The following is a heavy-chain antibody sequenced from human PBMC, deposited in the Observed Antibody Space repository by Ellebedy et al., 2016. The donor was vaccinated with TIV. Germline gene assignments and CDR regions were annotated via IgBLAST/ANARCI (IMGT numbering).Heavy chain of an antibody. Sequence: AASVKVSCKASGYTFSNYFVHWVRQAPGQGLEWMGIINPSGGSTTYAQSLQGRVTMTRDTSTTTVYMELSSLTSEDTAVYYCARSRSSGWLHTPDYWGQGALVIVSS. J-gene: IGHJ4*02. D-gene: IGHD6-19*01. CDR1: GYTFSNYF. V-gene: IGHV1-46*04. CDR2: INPSGGST. CDR3: ARSRSSGWLHTPDY.